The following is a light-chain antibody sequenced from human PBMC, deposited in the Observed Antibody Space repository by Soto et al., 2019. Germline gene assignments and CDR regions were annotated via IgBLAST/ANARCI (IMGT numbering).Light chain of an antibody. Sequence: QSVLAQPPSASGSPGQSVTITCTGTNSDVGTYNYVSWYQHHPGKAPKFLIYKVSRRPFGVPDRFSGSKSGNTASLTVSGLQAEDEADYYCSSHAGSNNLVFGGGTKLTVL. CDR3: SSHAGSNNLV. J-gene: IGLJ3*02. CDR1: NSDVGTYNY. V-gene: IGLV2-8*01. CDR2: KVS.